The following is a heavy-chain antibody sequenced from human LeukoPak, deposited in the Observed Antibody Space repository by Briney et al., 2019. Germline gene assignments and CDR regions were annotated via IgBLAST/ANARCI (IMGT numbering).Heavy chain of an antibody. V-gene: IGHV1-18*04. D-gene: IGHD5-18*01. CDR3: ARGSRRIQLWLQPDFDY. Sequence: ASVKVSCKASGYTFTGYYMHWVRQAPGQGLEWMGWISAYNGNTNYAQKLQGRVTMTTDTSTSTAYMELRSLRSDDTAVYYCARGSRRIQLWLQPDFDYWGQGTLVTVSS. J-gene: IGHJ4*02. CDR2: ISAYNGNT. CDR1: GYTFTGYY.